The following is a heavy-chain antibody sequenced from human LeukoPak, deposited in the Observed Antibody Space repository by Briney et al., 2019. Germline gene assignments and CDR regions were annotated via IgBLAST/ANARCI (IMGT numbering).Heavy chain of an antibody. CDR1: GFTFSSYA. CDR3: AREADVVVAFSEYYFDY. Sequence: GGSLRLSCAASGFTFSSYAMHWVRQAPGKGLEYVSAISSNGGSTYYANSVKGRFTISRDNSKNTLYLQMGSLRAEDMAVHYCAREADVVVAFSEYYFDYWGQGTLVTVSS. V-gene: IGHV3-64*01. J-gene: IGHJ4*02. D-gene: IGHD2-15*01. CDR2: ISSNGGST.